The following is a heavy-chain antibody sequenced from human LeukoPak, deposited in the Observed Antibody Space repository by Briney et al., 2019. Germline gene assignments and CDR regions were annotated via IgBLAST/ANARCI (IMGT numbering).Heavy chain of an antibody. CDR2: ISGDGGST. J-gene: IGHJ4*02. D-gene: IGHD2-2*01. CDR3: AKSQGYCSSTSCRPYSTSWPFNY. V-gene: IGHV3-43*02. Sequence: GGSLRLSCAASGFNFADSAMHWVRQAPGKGLEWVSLISGDGGSTYYADPVKGRFSISRDNSKNSLYLQMNSLRIEDTAMYYCAKSQGYCSSTSCRPYSTSWPFNYWGQGTLVAVAS. CDR1: GFNFADSA.